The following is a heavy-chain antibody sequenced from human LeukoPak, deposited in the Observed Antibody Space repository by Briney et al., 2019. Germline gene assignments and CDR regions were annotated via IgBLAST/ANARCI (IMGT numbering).Heavy chain of an antibody. J-gene: IGHJ4*02. CDR3: ARVDPRKEYYFDY. Sequence: GASVKVSCNVSGYTLTELSMHWVRQATGQGLEWMGWMNPNSGNTGYAQKFQGRVTITRNTSISTAYMKLSRLRSDDTAVYYCARVDPRKEYYFDYWGQGTLVTVSS. CDR2: MNPNSGNT. D-gene: IGHD3-10*01. CDR1: GYTLTELS. V-gene: IGHV1-8*03.